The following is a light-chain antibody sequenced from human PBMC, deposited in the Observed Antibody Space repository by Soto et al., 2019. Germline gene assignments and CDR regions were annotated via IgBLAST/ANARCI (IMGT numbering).Light chain of an antibody. Sequence: DIVLTQSPATLSVSPGDTVTLSCRASESLFGFLAWYQQKPGQAPRLLMYGVSTRATGIPARFSGGGSATEFTLTISSLQSVDSAFYFCQSYNDWPFASGLGTRLEI. CDR3: QSYNDWPFA. CDR2: GVS. J-gene: IGKJ2*01. V-gene: IGKV3-15*01. CDR1: ESLFGF.